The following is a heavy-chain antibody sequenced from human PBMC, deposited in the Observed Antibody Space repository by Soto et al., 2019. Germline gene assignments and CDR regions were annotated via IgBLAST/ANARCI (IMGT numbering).Heavy chain of an antibody. CDR1: GGSISSYY. Sequence: SETLSLTCTVSGGSISSYYWSWIRQPPGKGLEWIGYIYYSGSTNYNPSLKSRVTISVDTSKNQFSLKLSSVTAADTAVYYCARHAPEIFGVVIIPGRHFDYWGQGTLVTVS. J-gene: IGHJ4*02. V-gene: IGHV4-59*08. D-gene: IGHD3-3*01. CDR3: ARHAPEIFGVVIIPGRHFDY. CDR2: IYYSGST.